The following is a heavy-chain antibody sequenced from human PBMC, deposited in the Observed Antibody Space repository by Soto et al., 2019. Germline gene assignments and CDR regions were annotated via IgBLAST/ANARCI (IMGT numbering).Heavy chain of an antibody. J-gene: IGHJ4*02. V-gene: IGHV3-66*04. CDR1: GFTVSSNY. CDR2: IYSGGST. D-gene: IGHD3-3*01. Sequence: GGSLRLSCAASGFTVSSNYMSWVRQAPGKGLEWVSVIYSGGSTYYADSVKGRFTISRDNSKNTLYLQMNSLRAEDTAVYYCAGRITIFGVVDLTFDYWGQGTLVTVSS. CDR3: AGRITIFGVVDLTFDY.